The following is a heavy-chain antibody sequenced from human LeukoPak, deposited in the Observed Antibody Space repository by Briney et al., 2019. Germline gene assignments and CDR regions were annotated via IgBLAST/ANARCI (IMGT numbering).Heavy chain of an antibody. Sequence: PGRSLRLSCAASGFTFSSYGMHWVRQAPGKGLEWVAVIWYDGSNKYYADSVKGRFTISRDNSKNTLYLQMNSLGAEDTAVYYCARDSIAVSQDFDYWGQGTLVTVSS. CDR2: IWYDGSNK. CDR1: GFTFSSYG. J-gene: IGHJ4*02. D-gene: IGHD6-19*01. CDR3: ARDSIAVSQDFDY. V-gene: IGHV3-33*01.